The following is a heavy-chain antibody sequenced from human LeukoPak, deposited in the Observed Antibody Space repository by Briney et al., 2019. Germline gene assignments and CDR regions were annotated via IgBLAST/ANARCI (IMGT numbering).Heavy chain of an antibody. CDR1: GGSLSSYY. CDR2: IYYSGST. V-gene: IGHV4-59*01. CDR3: ARSAVTRGRFDY. D-gene: IGHD2-21*02. J-gene: IGHJ4*02. Sequence: SETLSLTCTVSGGSLSSYYWSWIRQPPGKGLEWIGYIYYSGSTNYNPSLKSRVTISVDTSKNQFSLKLSSVTAADTAVYYCARSAVTRGRFDYWGQGTLVTVSS.